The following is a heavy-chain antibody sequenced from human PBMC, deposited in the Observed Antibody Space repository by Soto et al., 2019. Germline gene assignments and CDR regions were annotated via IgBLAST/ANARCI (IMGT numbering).Heavy chain of an antibody. CDR2: INSDGSST. CDR1: GFTFSSYW. J-gene: IGHJ5*02. V-gene: IGHV3-74*01. D-gene: IGHD1-1*01. CDR3: ARDSNWNGYNWFDP. Sequence: EVQLVESGGGLVQPGGSLRLSCAASGFTFSSYWMHWVRQAPGKGLVLVSRINSDGSSTSYADSVKGRFTISRDNAKNMLYLQMNSLRAEDTAVYYCARDSNWNGYNWFDPWGQGTLVTVSS.